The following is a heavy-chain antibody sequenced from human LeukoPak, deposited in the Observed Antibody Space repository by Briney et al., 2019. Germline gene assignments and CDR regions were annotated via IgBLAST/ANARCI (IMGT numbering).Heavy chain of an antibody. CDR3: ARGPTGRIRVHYYYYGMDV. D-gene: IGHD2-15*01. CDR1: GGTFSSYA. V-gene: IGHV1-69*01. J-gene: IGHJ6*02. CDR2: IIPIFGTA. Sequence: SVKISCKASGGTFSSYAISWVRQAPVQGLEWMGGIIPIFGTANYAQKFQGRVTITADEPTSTAYMELSSLRAEDTAVYYCARGPTGRIRVHYYYYGMDVWGQGTTVTVSS.